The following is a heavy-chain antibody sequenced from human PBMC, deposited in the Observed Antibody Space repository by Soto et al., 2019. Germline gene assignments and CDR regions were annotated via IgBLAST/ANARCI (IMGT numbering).Heavy chain of an antibody. D-gene: IGHD1-26*01. V-gene: IGHV3-30-3*01. CDR1: GFTFSSYA. Sequence: QVQLVESGGGVVQPGRSLSLSCAASGFTFSSYAMHWVRQAPGKGLEWVAVISYDGSNKYYADSMKGRFTISRDNSKNTLDLQMNCLRAEDTAVYYCARGGLRDSGSYPFVYWGQGTLVTVSS. J-gene: IGHJ4*02. CDR3: ARGGLRDSGSYPFVY. CDR2: ISYDGSNK.